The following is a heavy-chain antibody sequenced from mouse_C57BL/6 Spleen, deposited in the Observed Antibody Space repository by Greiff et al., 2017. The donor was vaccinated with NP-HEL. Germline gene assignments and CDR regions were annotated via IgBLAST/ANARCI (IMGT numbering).Heavy chain of an antibody. CDR3: AGPHYYGNCYFDY. J-gene: IGHJ2*01. Sequence: QVQLQQSDAELVKPGASVKISCKVSGYTFTDYTIHWMKQRPEQGLEWIGNIYPRDGSTKYNEKFKGKATLTADKSSSTAYMQLNSLTSEDDAVDYYAGPHYYGNCYFDYWGKGTTRTVSS. V-gene: IGHV1-78*01. CDR2: IYPRDGST. D-gene: IGHD2-1*01. CDR1: GYTFTDYT.